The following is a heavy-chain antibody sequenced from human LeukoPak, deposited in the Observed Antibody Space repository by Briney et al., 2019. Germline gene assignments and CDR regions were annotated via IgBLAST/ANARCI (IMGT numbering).Heavy chain of an antibody. Sequence: ASVKVSCKASGYTFTSYYMHWVRQAPGQGLEWMGIINPSGGATTYAQKFQGRVTMTRDMSTSTVYMELSSLRSEDTAIYYCAGAIAARLFDFWGQGTLVTVSS. CDR1: GYTFTSYY. CDR3: AGAIAARLFDF. V-gene: IGHV1-46*01. J-gene: IGHJ4*02. D-gene: IGHD6-6*01. CDR2: INPSGGAT.